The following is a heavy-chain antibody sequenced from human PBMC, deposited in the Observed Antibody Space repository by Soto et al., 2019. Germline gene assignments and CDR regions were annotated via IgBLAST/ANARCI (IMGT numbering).Heavy chain of an antibody. D-gene: IGHD6-19*01. V-gene: IGHV3-23*01. J-gene: IGHJ3*02. CDR1: GFTFSSYA. CDR3: AWVRSGWYPKNDAFDI. Sequence: GGSLRLSCAASGFTFSSYAMSWVRQAPGKGLEWVSAISGSGGSTYYADSVKGRFTISRDNSKNTLYLQMNSLRAEDTAVYYCAWVRSGWYPKNDAFDIWGQGTMVTVSS. CDR2: ISGSGGST.